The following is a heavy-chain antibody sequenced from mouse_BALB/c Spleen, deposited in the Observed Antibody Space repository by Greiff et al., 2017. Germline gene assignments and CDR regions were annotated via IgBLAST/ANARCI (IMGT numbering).Heavy chain of an antibody. V-gene: IGHV2-6-5*01. CDR2: IWGGGST. J-gene: IGHJ1*01. CDR1: GFSLTDYG. CDR3: AKEGYGNYWYFDV. Sequence: VQLVESGPGLVAPSQSLSITCTVSGFSLTDYGVSWIRQPPGKGLEWLGVIWGGGSTYYNSALKSRLSISKDNSKSQVFLKMNSLQTDDTAMYYCAKEGYGNYWYFDVWGAGTTVTVSS. D-gene: IGHD2-1*01.